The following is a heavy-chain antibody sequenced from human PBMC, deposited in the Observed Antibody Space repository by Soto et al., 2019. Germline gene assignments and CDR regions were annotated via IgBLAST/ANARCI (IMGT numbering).Heavy chain of an antibody. Sequence: GGSLRLSCAASGFTFSSYGMHWVRQAPGKGLEWVAVIWYDGSNKYYADSVKGRFTISRDNSKNTLYLQMNSLRAEDTAVYYCARDNIVVVPAASPLVAYYYYYMDVWGKGTTVTVSS. CDR3: ARDNIVVVPAASPLVAYYYYYMDV. D-gene: IGHD2-2*01. CDR1: GFTFSSYG. J-gene: IGHJ6*03. V-gene: IGHV3-33*01. CDR2: IWYDGSNK.